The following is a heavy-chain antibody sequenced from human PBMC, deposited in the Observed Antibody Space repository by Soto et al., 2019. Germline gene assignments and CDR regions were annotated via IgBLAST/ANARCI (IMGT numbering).Heavy chain of an antibody. Sequence: QVQLVESGGGVVQPGGSLRLSCAASGFTFRNYAMHWVRQAPGKGLEWVAVIWYDGSNKYYTDSVKGRFTISRDYTKNTLDLQMNSLRVEDTAVYYCARDGQGAAEFDFWGQGALVTVSS. CDR3: ARDGQGAAEFDF. D-gene: IGHD6-25*01. V-gene: IGHV3-33*01. J-gene: IGHJ4*02. CDR2: IWYDGSNK. CDR1: GFTFRNYA.